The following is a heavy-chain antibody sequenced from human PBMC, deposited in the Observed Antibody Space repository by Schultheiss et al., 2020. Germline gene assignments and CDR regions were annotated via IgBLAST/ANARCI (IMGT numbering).Heavy chain of an antibody. D-gene: IGHD6-19*01. CDR2: INHSGST. CDR3: SRIPGIAVAGRDY. Sequence: SETLSLTCTVSGGSISSSSYYWSWIRQPPGKGLEWIGEINHSGSTNYNPSLKSRVTISVDTSKNQFSLKLSSVTAADTAVYYCSRIPGIAVAGRDYWGQGTLVTVSS. V-gene: IGHV4-39*07. J-gene: IGHJ4*02. CDR1: GGSISSSSYY.